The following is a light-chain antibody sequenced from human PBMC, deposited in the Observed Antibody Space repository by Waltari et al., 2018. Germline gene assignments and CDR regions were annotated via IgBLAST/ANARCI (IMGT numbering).Light chain of an antibody. V-gene: IGLV2-14*03. CDR1: SSDIGGYNY. CDR2: EVS. Sequence: QSALTQPASVSGSPGQSITIPCTGTSSDIGGYNYVSWYQQHTGKAPKVVIYEVSKRPSVFSHRFSASKSGNTASLTLSGLQADDGADYYCGSYTSSSSLDVVFGGGTELTVL. CDR3: GSYTSSSSLDVV. J-gene: IGLJ3*02.